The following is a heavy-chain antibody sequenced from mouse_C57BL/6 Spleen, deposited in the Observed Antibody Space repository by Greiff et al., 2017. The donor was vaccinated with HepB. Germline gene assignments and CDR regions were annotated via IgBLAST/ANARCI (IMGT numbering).Heavy chain of an antibody. V-gene: IGHV1-69*01. Sequence: QVQLQQPGAELVMPGASVKLSCKASGYTFTSYWMHWVKQRPGQGLEWIGEIDPSDSYTNYNQKFKGKSTLTVDKSSSTAYMQLSSLTSEDSAVYYCARVYYGNPAWFAYWGQGTLVTVSA. CDR1: GYTFTSYW. D-gene: IGHD2-1*01. CDR2: IDPSDSYT. CDR3: ARVYYGNPAWFAY. J-gene: IGHJ3*01.